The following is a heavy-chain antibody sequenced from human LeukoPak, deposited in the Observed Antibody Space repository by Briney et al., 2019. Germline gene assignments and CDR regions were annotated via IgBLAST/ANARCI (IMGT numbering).Heavy chain of an antibody. CDR3: NTGATVETFDI. V-gene: IGHV1-69*04. D-gene: IGHD1-26*01. Sequence: GASVKVSCKASGGTFSSYAISWVRQAPGQGLEWMGRIIPILGIANYAQKFQGRVTITADKSTSTAYMELSSLRSEDTAVYYCNTGATVETFDIWGQGTMVTVSS. CDR2: IIPILGIA. J-gene: IGHJ3*02. CDR1: GGTFSSYA.